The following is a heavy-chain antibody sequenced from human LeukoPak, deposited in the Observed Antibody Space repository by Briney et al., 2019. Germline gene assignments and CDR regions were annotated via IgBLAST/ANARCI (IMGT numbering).Heavy chain of an antibody. Sequence: PSETLSLTCAVSGASISSGGYSWSWIRQPPGKGLEWIGYIYHSGSTYYNPSLKSRVTISVDRSKNQFSLKLSSVTAADTAVYYCARWIQLWSYFDYWGQGTLVTVSS. CDR1: GASISSGGYS. D-gene: IGHD5-18*01. CDR3: ARWIQLWSYFDY. V-gene: IGHV4-30-2*01. CDR2: IYHSGST. J-gene: IGHJ4*02.